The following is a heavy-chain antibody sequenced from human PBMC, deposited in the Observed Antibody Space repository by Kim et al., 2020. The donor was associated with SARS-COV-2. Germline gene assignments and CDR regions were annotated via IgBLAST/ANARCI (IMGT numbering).Heavy chain of an antibody. D-gene: IGHD3-22*01. CDR3: ARVGIHYYDSSGYYDY. Sequence: KFQGRVTMTRDTSTSTVCMELSSLRSEDTAVYYCARVGIHYYDSSGYYDYWGQGTLVTVSS. J-gene: IGHJ4*02. V-gene: IGHV1-46*01.